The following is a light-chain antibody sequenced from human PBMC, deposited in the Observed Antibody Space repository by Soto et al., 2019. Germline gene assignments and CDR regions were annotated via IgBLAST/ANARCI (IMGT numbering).Light chain of an antibody. CDR3: QHYNSYSEA. Sequence: DIQMTQSPSALSASVGDRVITTCRASQSISSWLAWYQQKPGKAPKLLIYKASTLKSGVPSRFSGSGSGTEFTLTISSLQPDDFATYYCQHYNSYSEAFGQGTKVDIK. J-gene: IGKJ1*01. V-gene: IGKV1-5*03. CDR2: KAS. CDR1: QSISSW.